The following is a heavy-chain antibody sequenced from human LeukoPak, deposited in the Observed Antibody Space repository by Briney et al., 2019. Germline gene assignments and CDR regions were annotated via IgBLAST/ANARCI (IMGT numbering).Heavy chain of an antibody. CDR1: GLTVSSNY. CDR3: ARYYYDSSGYAYYFDY. Sequence: GGSLRLSCAASGLTVSSNYMSWVRQAPGKGLEWVSVIYSGGHTDYADSVKGRFTISRDNSRNTVYLQMNSLRAEDTAVYYCARYYYDSSGYAYYFDYWGQGTLVTVSS. CDR2: IYSGGHT. V-gene: IGHV3-53*01. D-gene: IGHD3-22*01. J-gene: IGHJ4*02.